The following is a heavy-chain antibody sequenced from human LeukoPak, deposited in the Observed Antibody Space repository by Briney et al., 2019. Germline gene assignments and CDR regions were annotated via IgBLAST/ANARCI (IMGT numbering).Heavy chain of an antibody. Sequence: GGSLEISCKGSGSSFTSYWIGGVRQLPGKGLEGMGIIYPGDSHTKYSPSFQGQVTISADKSISTAYLQWSSLKASDTAMYYCARGDSAWFHNWGQGTLVTVSS. D-gene: IGHD2-21*02. CDR1: GSSFTSYW. CDR2: IYPGDSHT. CDR3: ARGDSAWFHN. J-gene: IGHJ1*01. V-gene: IGHV5-51*01.